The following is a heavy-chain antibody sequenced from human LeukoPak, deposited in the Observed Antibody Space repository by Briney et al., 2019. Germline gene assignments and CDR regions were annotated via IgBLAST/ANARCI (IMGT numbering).Heavy chain of an antibody. CDR2: IYYSGST. J-gene: IGHJ2*01. D-gene: IGHD3-3*02. Sequence: SETLSLTCTVSGGSISSYYWSWIRQPPGKGLEWIGYIYYSGSTNYDPSLKSRVTISVDTSKNQFSLKLSSVTAADTAVYYCARDLSPIWYFDLWGRGTLVTVSS. V-gene: IGHV4-59*01. CDR1: GGSISSYY. CDR3: ARDLSPIWYFDL.